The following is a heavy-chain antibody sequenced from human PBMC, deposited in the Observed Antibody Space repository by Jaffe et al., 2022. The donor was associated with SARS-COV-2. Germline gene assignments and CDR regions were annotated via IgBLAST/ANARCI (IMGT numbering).Heavy chain of an antibody. D-gene: IGHD3-9*01. CDR1: GGSITSNNYY. J-gene: IGHJ5*02. CDR2: MYYSGTT. Sequence: QLQLQESGPGLVKPSDTLSLTCTVSGGSITSNNYYWAWIRQPPGKGLEWIGSMYYSGTTYYNPSLKSRIIIPVDTSKNQFSLKLSSVTAADTAVYYCARHYAIYDLLTGPWFDPWGQGTLVTVSS. CDR3: ARHYAIYDLLTGPWFDP. V-gene: IGHV4-39*01.